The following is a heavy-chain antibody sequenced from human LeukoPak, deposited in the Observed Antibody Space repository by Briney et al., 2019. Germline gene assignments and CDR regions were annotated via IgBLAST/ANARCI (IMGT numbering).Heavy chain of an antibody. V-gene: IGHV3-7*05. Sequence: GGSLRLSCAASGFTFSSYEMNWVRQATGKGLEWVANIKQDGSEKYYVDSVKGRFTISRDNAKNSLYLQMNSLRAEDTAVYYCARASQGAFDIWGQGTMVTVSS. J-gene: IGHJ3*02. CDR3: ARASQGAFDI. CDR1: GFTFSSYE. CDR2: IKQDGSEK.